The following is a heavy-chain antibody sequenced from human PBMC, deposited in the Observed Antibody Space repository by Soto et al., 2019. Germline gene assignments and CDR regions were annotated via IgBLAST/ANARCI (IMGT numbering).Heavy chain of an antibody. CDR3: AKDKGGRYCSRTSCLYSFDY. J-gene: IGHJ4*02. D-gene: IGHD2-2*01. CDR2: ISDSGST. CDR1: GFTFSTYA. Sequence: EVQLLASGGGLVQPGGSLRLSCTASGFTFSTYAMSWVRQAPGKGLEWVSTISDSGSTYYADSVKGRFTISRDISKNTLYLEMNSLRAEATVVYYCAKDKGGRYCSRTSCLYSFDYWGQGTLVTVSS. V-gene: IGHV3-23*01.